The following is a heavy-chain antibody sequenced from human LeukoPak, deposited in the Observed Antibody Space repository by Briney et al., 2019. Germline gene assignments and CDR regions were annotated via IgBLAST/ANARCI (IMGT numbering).Heavy chain of an antibody. J-gene: IGHJ5*02. CDR1: GFTFSDYY. CDR2: IYYTGTT. Sequence: GSLRLSCAASGFTFSDYYMSWIRQPPGKGLEWIGWIYYTGTTNYNSSLKSRVTISVDTSRNQFSLKLSSVTAADTAVYYCARVVPQGYNWFDPWGQGTLVTVSS. CDR3: ARVVPQGYNWFDP. V-gene: IGHV4-59*01.